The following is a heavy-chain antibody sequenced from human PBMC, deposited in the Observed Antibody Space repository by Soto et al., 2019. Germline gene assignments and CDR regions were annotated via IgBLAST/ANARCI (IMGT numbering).Heavy chain of an antibody. Sequence: QVQLVQSGAEVKKPGSSVKVSCKASGGTFSSYAISWVRQAPGQGLEWMGGIIPIFGTANYAQKFQGRVTIXAXXSTSTADMELSSLRSEDTAVYYCARDPQPTDDEDYWGQGTLVTVSS. D-gene: IGHD3-3*01. V-gene: IGHV1-69*12. CDR2: IIPIFGTA. CDR3: ARDPQPTDDEDY. J-gene: IGHJ4*02. CDR1: GGTFSSYA.